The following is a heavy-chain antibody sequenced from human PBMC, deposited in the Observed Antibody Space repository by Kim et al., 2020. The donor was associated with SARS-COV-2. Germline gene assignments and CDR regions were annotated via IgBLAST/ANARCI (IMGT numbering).Heavy chain of an antibody. CDR3: ARGNYFPSGFDY. CDR2: INHSGST. Sequence: SETLSLTCAVYGGSFSGYYWSWIRQPPGKGLEWIGEINHSGSTNYNPSLKSRVTISVDTSKNQFSLKLSSVTAADTAVYYCARGNYFPSGFDYWGQGTLVTVSS. V-gene: IGHV4-34*01. J-gene: IGHJ4*02. D-gene: IGHD1-7*01. CDR1: GGSFSGYY.